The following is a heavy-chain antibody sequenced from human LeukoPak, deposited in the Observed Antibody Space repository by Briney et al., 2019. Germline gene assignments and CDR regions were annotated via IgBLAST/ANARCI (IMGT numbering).Heavy chain of an antibody. CDR3: ARCIVMSYYYMDV. D-gene: IGHD2/OR15-2a*01. CDR1: GGSISSSSYY. V-gene: IGHV4-39*07. CDR2: IYYGGST. Sequence: SETLSLTCTVSGGSISSSSYYWGWIRQPPGKGLEWIGSIYYGGSTYYNPSLKSRVTISVDTSKNQFSLKLSSVTAADTAVYYCARCIVMSYYYMDVWGQGTLVTVSS. J-gene: IGHJ6*03.